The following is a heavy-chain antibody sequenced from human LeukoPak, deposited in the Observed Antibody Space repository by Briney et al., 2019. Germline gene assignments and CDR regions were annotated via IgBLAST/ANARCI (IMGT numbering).Heavy chain of an antibody. CDR2: ISGSGGNT. CDR1: EFTFSSYA. J-gene: IGHJ4*02. V-gene: IGHV3-23*01. Sequence: GGSLRLSCVVSEFTFSSYAMSWVRQAPGKGLEWVSAISGSGGNTYYADSVKGRFIISRDNAKNTLYLQMNSLRAEDTAVYYCTRPESSSSLACDHWGQGTLVTVSS. D-gene: IGHD2-2*01. CDR3: TRPESSSSLACDH.